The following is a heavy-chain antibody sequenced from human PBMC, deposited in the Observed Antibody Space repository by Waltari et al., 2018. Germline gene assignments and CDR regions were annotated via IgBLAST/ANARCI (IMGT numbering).Heavy chain of an antibody. Sequence: QLQLQESGPGLVKPSETLSLTCTFSGGSISSSSYYWGWFRPPPGKGLEWIGSIYYSGSTYYNPSLKSRVTISVDTSKNQFSLKLSSVTAADTAVYYCARLPHYDFWSGHFDYWGQGTLVTVSS. CDR2: IYYSGST. V-gene: IGHV4-39*01. J-gene: IGHJ4*02. CDR3: ARLPHYDFWSGHFDY. CDR1: GGSISSSSYY. D-gene: IGHD3-3*01.